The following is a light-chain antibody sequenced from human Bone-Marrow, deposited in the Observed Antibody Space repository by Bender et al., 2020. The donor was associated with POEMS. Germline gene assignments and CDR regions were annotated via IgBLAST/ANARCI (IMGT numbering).Light chain of an antibody. CDR3: CSYAGSNNLI. V-gene: IGLV2-23*01. CDR2: ESG. J-gene: IGLJ2*01. Sequence: QSALTQPASVSGSPGQSITISCTENSSDVGSYKLVSWYQHHPGKAPKLIIYESGKRPSGVSNRFSGSKSGNTASLTISGLQAEDEADYYCCSYAGSNNLIFGGGTKLTVL. CDR1: SSDVGSYKL.